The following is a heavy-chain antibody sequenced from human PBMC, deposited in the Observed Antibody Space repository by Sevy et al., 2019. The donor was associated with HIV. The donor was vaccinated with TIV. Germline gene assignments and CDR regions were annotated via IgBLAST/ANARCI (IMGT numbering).Heavy chain of an antibody. J-gene: IGHJ4*02. CDR1: GFTFDDYA. CDR3: AKDIGGYSGYDFFGGFDY. D-gene: IGHD5-12*01. Sequence: GGSLRLSCAASGFTFDDYAMHWVRQAPGKGLEWVSGISWDSGSIGYADSVKGRFSISRDNSKNSLYLKMYSLRAEDTALYYCAKDIGGYSGYDFFGGFDYWGQGTLVTVSS. V-gene: IGHV3-9*01. CDR2: ISWDSGSI.